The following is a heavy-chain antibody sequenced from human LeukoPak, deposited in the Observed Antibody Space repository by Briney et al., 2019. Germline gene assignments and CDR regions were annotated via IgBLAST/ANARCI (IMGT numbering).Heavy chain of an antibody. CDR3: ARERSIAARPSAFDI. CDR1: RFTFSSYG. CDR2: ISYDGSSK. J-gene: IGHJ3*02. Sequence: GGSLRLSCAASRFTFSSYGMHWVRQAPGKGLEWVAIISYDGSSKYYADSVKGRFTISRDNAKNSLYLQMNSLRAEDTAVYYCARERSIAARPSAFDIWGQGTMVTVS. V-gene: IGHV3-30*03. D-gene: IGHD6-6*01.